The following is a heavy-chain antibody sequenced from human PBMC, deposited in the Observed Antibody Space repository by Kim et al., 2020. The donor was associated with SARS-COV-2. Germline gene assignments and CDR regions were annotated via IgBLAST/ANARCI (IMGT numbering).Heavy chain of an antibody. J-gene: IGHJ6*02. CDR1: GGSISSGDYY. D-gene: IGHD3-3*02. Sequence: SETLSLTCTVSGGSISSGDYYWSWIRQPPGKGLEWIGYIYYSGSTYYNPSLKSRVTISVDTSKNQFSLKLSSVTAADTAVYYCARTHFWSGYYYYYYGMDVWGQGTTVTVSS. V-gene: IGHV4-30-4*01. CDR3: ARTHFWSGYYYYYYGMDV. CDR2: IYYSGST.